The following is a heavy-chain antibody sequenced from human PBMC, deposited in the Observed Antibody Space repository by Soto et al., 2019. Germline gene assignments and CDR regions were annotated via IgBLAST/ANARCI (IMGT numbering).Heavy chain of an antibody. J-gene: IGHJ3*02. V-gene: IGHV4-31*03. CDR3: ARGNDILTGYTPGAFDI. D-gene: IGHD3-9*01. CDR1: GGPLSSGGYY. Sequence: TLSRTCTVPGGPLSSGGYYWSWIRQHPGKGLEWIGYIYYSGSTYYNPSLKSRVTISVDTSKNQFSLKLSSVTAADTAVYYCARGNDILTGYTPGAFDIWGQGTMVTVSS. CDR2: IYYSGST.